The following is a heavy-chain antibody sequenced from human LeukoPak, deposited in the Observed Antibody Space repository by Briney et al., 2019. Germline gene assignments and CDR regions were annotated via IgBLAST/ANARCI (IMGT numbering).Heavy chain of an antibody. V-gene: IGHV4-39*07. Sequence: SETLSLTCSVSGVSISSGSNYWGWIRQPPGKTLEWIGSIYSSGSTYYNLSLKSRVIILIDTAKNHVSLNLSSVTAADTAVYYCARARYREINYAYAGGFYYMDVWGKGTTVTVSS. CDR2: IYSSGST. CDR3: ARARYREINYAYAGGFYYMDV. CDR1: GVSISSGSNY. J-gene: IGHJ6*03. D-gene: IGHD1-26*01.